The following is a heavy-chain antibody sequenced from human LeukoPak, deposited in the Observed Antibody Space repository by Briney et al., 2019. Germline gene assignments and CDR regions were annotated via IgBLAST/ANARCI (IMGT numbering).Heavy chain of an antibody. CDR3: ARGHLMVRGVNGYNWFDP. V-gene: IGHV3-7*03. Sequence: GGSLRLSCAASGFTFSSYWMSWVRQAPGKGLEWVANIKQDGSEKYYVDSVKGRFTISRDNAKNSLYLQMNSLRAEDTAVYYCARGHLMVRGVNGYNWFDPWGQGTLVTVSS. D-gene: IGHD3-10*01. CDR1: GFTFSSYW. CDR2: IKQDGSEK. J-gene: IGHJ5*02.